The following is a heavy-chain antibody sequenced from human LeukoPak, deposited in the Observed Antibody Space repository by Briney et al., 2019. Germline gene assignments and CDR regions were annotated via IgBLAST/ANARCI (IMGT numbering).Heavy chain of an antibody. CDR1: GYTFTGYY. Sequence: ASVKVSCKASGYTFTGYYMHWVRQAPGQGLEWMRWINPNSGGTNYAQKFQGRVTMTRDTSISTAYMELSRLRSDDTAVYYCARGRRYSSAEYYFDYWGQGTLVTVSS. V-gene: IGHV1-2*02. D-gene: IGHD6-25*01. CDR3: ARGRRYSSAEYYFDY. CDR2: INPNSGGT. J-gene: IGHJ4*02.